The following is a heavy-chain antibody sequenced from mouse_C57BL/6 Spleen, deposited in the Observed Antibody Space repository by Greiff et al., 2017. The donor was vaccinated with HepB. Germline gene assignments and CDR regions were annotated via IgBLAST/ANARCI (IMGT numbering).Heavy chain of an antibody. CDR3: ARERDYYGSSTWFAY. D-gene: IGHD1-1*01. V-gene: IGHV1-64*01. CDR1: GYTFTSYW. CDR2: IHPNSGST. Sequence: QVQLQQPGAELVKPGASVKLSCKASGYTFTSYWMHWVKQRPGQGLEWIGMIHPNSGSTNYNEKFKSKATLTVDKSSSTAYMQLSSLTSEDSAVYYCARERDYYGSSTWFAYWGQGTLVTVSA. J-gene: IGHJ3*01.